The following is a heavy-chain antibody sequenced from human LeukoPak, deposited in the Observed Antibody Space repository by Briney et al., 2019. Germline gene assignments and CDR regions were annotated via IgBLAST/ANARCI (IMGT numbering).Heavy chain of an antibody. CDR3: ANYGGVITKDAFDS. CDR1: GFTFSSDA. Sequence: PGGSLRLSCAASGFTFSSDAMSCVRQAPGKGLEWVSAISGSGGSTYYADSVKGRFTISRDNSKTTLYLRMNSLRAEDTAVYYCANYGGVITKDAFDSWGQGTMVTVPS. CDR2: ISGSGGST. V-gene: IGHV3-23*01. D-gene: IGHD3-10*01. J-gene: IGHJ3*02.